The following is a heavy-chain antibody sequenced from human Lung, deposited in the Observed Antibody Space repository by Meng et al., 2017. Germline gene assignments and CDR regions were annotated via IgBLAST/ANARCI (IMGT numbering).Heavy chain of an antibody. D-gene: IGHD3-22*01. V-gene: IGHV3-15*01. J-gene: IGHJ4*01. CDR3: QWLSTHPPDQ. CDR2: IKIKTDGETA. CDR1: GVGFRDSC. Sequence: VGSLKLSCAVSGVGFRDSCIHVVPQASGKGLEWVCRIKIKTDGETADYAAPVKGRFTISRADSQNTLYLQMNSLKTEDTAVYYCQWLSTHPPDQWGQGTLVTVS.